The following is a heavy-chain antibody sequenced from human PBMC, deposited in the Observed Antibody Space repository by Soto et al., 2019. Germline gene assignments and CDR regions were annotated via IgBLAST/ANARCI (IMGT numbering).Heavy chain of an antibody. J-gene: IGHJ6*02. V-gene: IGHV5-51*01. CDR1: GYSFTSYW. CDR3: ARRRSRSWYRGDWYYYYGMDV. Sequence: VESLKISCKGSGYSFTSYWIGWVRQMPGKGLEGMAHNYPGDSDTRYSPTSQDNATISADKAISTAYRQGSSLKVPATAMYYCARRRSRSWYRGDWYYYYGMDVWGQGTTVTVSS. CDR2: NYPGDSDT. D-gene: IGHD6-13*01.